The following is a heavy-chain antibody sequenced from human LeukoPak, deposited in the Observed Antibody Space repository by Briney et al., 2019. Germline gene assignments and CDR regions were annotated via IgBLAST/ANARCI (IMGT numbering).Heavy chain of an antibody. CDR2: TYHSGRT. V-gene: IGHV4-38-2*02. J-gene: IGHJ4*02. Sequence: SETLSLTCTVSGYSISIGYYWGWIRQPPGKGLEWIGSTYHSGRTYYNPSLKTRVTISLDTSKNQFSLKLSSVTAADTAVYYCARAPTQWGFDYWGQGTLVTVSS. D-gene: IGHD3-16*01. CDR1: GYSISIGYY. CDR3: ARAPTQWGFDY.